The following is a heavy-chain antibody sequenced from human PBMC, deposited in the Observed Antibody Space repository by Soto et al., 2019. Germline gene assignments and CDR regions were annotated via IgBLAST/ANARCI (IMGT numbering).Heavy chain of an antibody. J-gene: IGHJ4*02. V-gene: IGHV3-23*01. CDR2: ITSSGATT. Sequence: GGSLRLSCAASGFTFISYAMSWVRQAPGKGLEWVSSITSSGATTYYADSVKGRFIISRDNGKNSIDLQMNSLRGEDTAVYYCAGYCTSPTCYGEDYWGQGILVTVSS. CDR3: AGYCTSPTCYGEDY. CDR1: GFTFISYA. D-gene: IGHD2-2*01.